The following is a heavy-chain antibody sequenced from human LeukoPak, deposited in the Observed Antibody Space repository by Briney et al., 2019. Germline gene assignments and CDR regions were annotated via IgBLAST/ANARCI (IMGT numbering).Heavy chain of an antibody. V-gene: IGHV3-74*01. Sequence: GGSLRLSCAASGFTFTSYRIHWVRHVPGKGLVWVSSINTDGSSTSYAESVKGRFTISRDNAKNTLYLQMNTLRAEDTAVYYCARGYYAMDVWGQGTTVTVSS. J-gene: IGHJ6*02. CDR2: INTDGSST. CDR1: GFTFTSYR. CDR3: ARGYYAMDV.